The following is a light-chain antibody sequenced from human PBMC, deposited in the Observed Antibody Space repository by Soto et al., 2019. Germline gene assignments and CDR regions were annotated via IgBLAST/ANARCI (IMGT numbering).Light chain of an antibody. V-gene: IGKV1-5*01. J-gene: IGKJ1*01. Sequence: DIQLTQSPSTLSASVGDRVTITFRASQRMTSWLAWYQQKPGKAPKVLIYDASSLESGVPSRFSGSESGTEFTLTISSLQPDDIATYYCQQYTENSGTFGQGTKVDIK. CDR2: DAS. CDR1: QRMTSW. CDR3: QQYTENSGT.